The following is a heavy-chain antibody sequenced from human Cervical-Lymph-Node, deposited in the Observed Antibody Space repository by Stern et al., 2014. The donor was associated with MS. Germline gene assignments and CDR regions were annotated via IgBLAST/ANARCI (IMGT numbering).Heavy chain of an antibody. CDR3: ARRGGIHYFDS. Sequence: EVQMVESGGDLVKPGGSLRLSCAASGFSFSDYSMNWVRQVPGKGLEWVTTITSNGSYIFYADSVKGRFTISRDNAKDSLFLQMHSLRAEDTAVYYCARRGGIHYFDSWGQGTLVSVSS. D-gene: IGHD3-16*01. CDR1: GFSFSDYS. J-gene: IGHJ4*02. V-gene: IGHV3-21*01. CDR2: ITSNGSYI.